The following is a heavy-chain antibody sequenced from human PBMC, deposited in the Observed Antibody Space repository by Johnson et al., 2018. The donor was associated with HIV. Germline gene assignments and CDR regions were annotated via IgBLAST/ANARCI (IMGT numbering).Heavy chain of an antibody. Sequence: VQLVESGGGLVQPGRSLRLSCAASGFTFDDYTMHWVRQAPGKGLEWVSAISGRGGSTYYADSVKGRFTISRDNSKNTLYLQMNSLRAEDTAVYYCAKGSWALWSPWGQGTMVAVSS. CDR3: AKGSWALWSP. D-gene: IGHD1-26*01. CDR2: ISGRGGST. V-gene: IGHV3-23*04. CDR1: GFTFDDYT. J-gene: IGHJ3*01.